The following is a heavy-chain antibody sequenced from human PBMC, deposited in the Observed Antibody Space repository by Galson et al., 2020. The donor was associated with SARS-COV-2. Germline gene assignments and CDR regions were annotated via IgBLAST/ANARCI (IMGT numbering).Heavy chain of an antibody. V-gene: IGHV1-2*02. J-gene: IGHJ6*02. Sequence: ASVKVSCKASGYTFTDYYIHWVRQAPGQGLEWMGWVNPKSGGTKEAQKFQGRVTMTRDTSISTAYMEVSRLRSDDTAVYYCARLRYDDILAGYIEDVWGQGTMVTVSS. CDR2: VNPKSGGT. CDR1: GYTFTDYY. D-gene: IGHD3-9*01. CDR3: ARLRYDDILAGYIEDV.